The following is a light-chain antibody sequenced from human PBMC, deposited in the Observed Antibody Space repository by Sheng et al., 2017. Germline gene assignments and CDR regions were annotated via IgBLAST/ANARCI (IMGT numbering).Light chain of an antibody. J-gene: IGKJ3*01. Sequence: AIRMTQSPSSLSASTGDRVTITCRASQAISTYLAWYQQKPGKAPKLLIYAASTLHSGVPSRFSGSGSGTEFTLIISRLQSEDFATYYCLQYFSYVGATFGPGTKVDIK. CDR1: QAISTY. V-gene: IGKV1-8*01. CDR2: AAS. CDR3: LQYFSYVGAT.